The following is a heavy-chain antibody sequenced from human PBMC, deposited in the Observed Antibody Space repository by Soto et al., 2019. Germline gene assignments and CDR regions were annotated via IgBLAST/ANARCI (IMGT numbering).Heavy chain of an antibody. J-gene: IGHJ3*02. CDR3: AREQQHYAFDI. CDR2: INHSGST. V-gene: IGHV4-34*01. D-gene: IGHD6-13*01. Sequence: PSETLSLTCAVYGGSFSGYYWSWIRQPPGKGLEWIGEINHSGSTNYNPSLKSRVTISVDTSKNQFSPKLSSVTAADTAVYYCAREQQHYAFDIWGQGTMVTVSS. CDR1: GGSFSGYY.